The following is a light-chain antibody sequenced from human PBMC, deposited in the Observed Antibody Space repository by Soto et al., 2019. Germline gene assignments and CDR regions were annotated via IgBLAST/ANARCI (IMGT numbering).Light chain of an antibody. V-gene: IGKV2-28*01. CDR2: LGS. CDR3: AQGLATPFT. CDR1: RNLLHSNGYYY. J-gene: IGKJ4*01. Sequence: EIVLTQSPLSLPVTPGEPASISCRSSRNLLHSNGYYYLDWYLQKPGQSPQLLIYLGSNRASGAPARLSGSGSGTDFTLTISRVEAEDVGVYFCAQGLATPFTFGGGTKVEIK.